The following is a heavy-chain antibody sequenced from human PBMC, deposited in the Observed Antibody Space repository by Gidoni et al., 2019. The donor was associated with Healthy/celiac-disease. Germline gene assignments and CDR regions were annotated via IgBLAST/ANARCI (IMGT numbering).Heavy chain of an antibody. CDR2: IYPGDSDT. CDR3: ARRRGKYTGKDAFDI. D-gene: IGHD3-16*01. Sequence: DVQLVQSGAEVKKPGESLKISCTGSGYIFTSYWIGWVRQMPGKGLEWMGIIYPGDSDTRYSPAVQGQVTISADKSISTAYLQWSSLKASDTAMYYCARRRGKYTGKDAFDIWGQGTMVTVSS. CDR1: GYIFTSYW. V-gene: IGHV5-51*01. J-gene: IGHJ3*02.